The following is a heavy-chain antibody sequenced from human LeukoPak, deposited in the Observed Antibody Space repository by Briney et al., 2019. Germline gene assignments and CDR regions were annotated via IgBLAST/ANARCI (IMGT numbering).Heavy chain of an antibody. D-gene: IGHD3-10*01. Sequence: PGGSLRLSCAASGFSFSSDELNWVHQAPGKGLEWLSYISTSGRTTYYADSVKGRFTISRDNAKNSLYLQVSSLRAEDTAVYYCARDRTMVRGLANYFYGMDVWGQGTTVIVSS. V-gene: IGHV3-48*03. CDR2: ISTSGRTT. CDR3: ARDRTMVRGLANYFYGMDV. CDR1: GFSFSSDE. J-gene: IGHJ6*02.